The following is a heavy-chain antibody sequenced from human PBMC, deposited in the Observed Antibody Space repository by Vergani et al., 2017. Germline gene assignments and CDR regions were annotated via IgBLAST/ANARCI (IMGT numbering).Heavy chain of an antibody. V-gene: IGHV4-61*02. Sequence: QVQLQESGPGLVKPSQTLSLTCTVSGGSISGGSYYWSWVRQPAGKGLEWIGRIYSSGSTNYNPSLKSRVTISADKSISTAYLQWSSLKASDTAMYYCARLEGGEVTRFPDYGGQASLVTVSS. D-gene: IGHD3-3*01. CDR2: IYSSGST. J-gene: IGHJ4*02. CDR3: ARLEGGEVTRFPDY. CDR1: GGSISGGSYY.